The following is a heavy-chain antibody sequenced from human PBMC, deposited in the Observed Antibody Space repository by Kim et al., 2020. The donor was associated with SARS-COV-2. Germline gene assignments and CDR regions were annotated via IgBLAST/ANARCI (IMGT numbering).Heavy chain of an antibody. CDR3: ARTGGPDLRYFDWLFPPSDAFDI. D-gene: IGHD3-9*01. Sequence: SETLSLTCAVYGGSFSGYYWSWIRQPPGKGLEWIGEINHSGSTNYNPSLKSRVTISVDTSKNQFSLKLSSVTAADTAVYYCARTGGPDLRYFDWLFPPSDAFDIWGQGTMVTVSS. CDR2: INHSGST. CDR1: GGSFSGYY. V-gene: IGHV4-34*01. J-gene: IGHJ3*02.